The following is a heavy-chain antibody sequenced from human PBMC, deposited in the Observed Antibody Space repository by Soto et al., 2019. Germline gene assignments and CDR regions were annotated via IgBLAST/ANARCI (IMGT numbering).Heavy chain of an antibody. J-gene: IGHJ4*02. Sequence: QVQLQESGPGLVKPSETLSLTCTVSGGSISNYYWSWVRQPTGKGLEWIGYLSYTGRTNYNPALKSRVTISADTSKNEISLKLTSVTAADTAVYYFTRGVDTTMVIIGVWGQGTLVTVSS. CDR3: TRGVDTTMVIIGV. CDR2: LSYTGRT. V-gene: IGHV4-59*01. D-gene: IGHD5-18*01. CDR1: GGSISNYY.